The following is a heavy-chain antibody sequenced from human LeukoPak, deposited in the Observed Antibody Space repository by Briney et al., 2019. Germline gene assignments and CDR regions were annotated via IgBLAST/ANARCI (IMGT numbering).Heavy chain of an antibody. V-gene: IGHV3-64*01. D-gene: IGHD3-22*01. Sequence: GGSLRLSCAASGFTFSSYAMHWVRQAPGKGLEYVSAISSNGGSTYYANSVKGRFTISRDNSKNTLYLQMNSLGAEDTAFYYCASDRRSDSSGYAFDIWGQGTMVTVSS. CDR1: GFTFSSYA. CDR2: ISSNGGST. CDR3: ASDRRSDSSGYAFDI. J-gene: IGHJ3*02.